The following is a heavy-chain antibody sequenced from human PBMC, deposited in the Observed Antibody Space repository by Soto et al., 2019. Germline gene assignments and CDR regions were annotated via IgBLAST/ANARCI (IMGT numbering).Heavy chain of an antibody. J-gene: IGHJ1*01. CDR2: IYYSGST. V-gene: IGHV4-31*03. D-gene: IGHD3-10*01. CDR3: VRGVLS. Sequence: PSETLSLTCTVSGGSISSGAYYWSWIRQHPGKGLEWIGYIYYSGSTYYNPSLKSRVTISLDTSENQFSLQLSSVTAADTAVYFCVRGVLSWGQGTLVTVSS. CDR1: GGSISSGAYY.